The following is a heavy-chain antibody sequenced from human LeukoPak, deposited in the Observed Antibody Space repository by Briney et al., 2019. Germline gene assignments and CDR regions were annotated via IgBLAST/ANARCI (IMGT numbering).Heavy chain of an antibody. CDR1: GFTFRDYA. V-gene: IGHV3-23*01. Sequence: PGGSLRLSCAASGFTFRDYAMSWVRQAPGKGLEWVSTIDKSADWTYYADSVKGRFTVSRDNSKNTLYLQMSSLRAEDTAVYYCAKMSGWELENYFFYYWGQGTLVTVSS. D-gene: IGHD1-26*01. CDR3: AKMSGWELENYFFYY. J-gene: IGHJ4*02. CDR2: IDKSADWT.